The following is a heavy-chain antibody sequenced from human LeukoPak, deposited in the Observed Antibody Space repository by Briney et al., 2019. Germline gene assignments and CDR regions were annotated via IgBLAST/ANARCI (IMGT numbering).Heavy chain of an antibody. Sequence: GGSLRLSCAASGFTFSSYAMNWVRQAPGKGLEWVSALSTSGGSTYYADSVKGRFTISRDNSRNTLYLQMNSLRADDTAVYYCARDTLGEGEDANYAVYYFDYWGQGTVVTVSS. V-gene: IGHV3-23*01. CDR2: LSTSGGST. J-gene: IGHJ4*02. CDR3: ARDTLGEGEDANYAVYYFDY. CDR1: GFTFSSYA. D-gene: IGHD4/OR15-4a*01.